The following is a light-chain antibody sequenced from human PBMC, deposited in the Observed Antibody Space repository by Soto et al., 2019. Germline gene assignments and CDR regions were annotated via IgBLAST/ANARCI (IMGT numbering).Light chain of an antibody. CDR3: SSYAGGNNWV. V-gene: IGLV2-8*01. CDR1: SSDVGAYNY. CDR2: DVN. J-gene: IGLJ3*02. Sequence: QSALTQPPSASGSPGQSLTISCTGTSSDVGAYNYVSWYQQNPGKAPKLMLYDVNKRPSGVPDRFSGSKSGNTASLTVSGLQAEDEADYYCSSYAGGNNWVFGGGTKVTVL.